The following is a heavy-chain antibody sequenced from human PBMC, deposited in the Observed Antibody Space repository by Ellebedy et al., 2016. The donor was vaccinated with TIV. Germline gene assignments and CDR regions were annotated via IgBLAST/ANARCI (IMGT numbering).Heavy chain of an antibody. CDR1: GGSISSGDYY. CDR3: VRDASGSSLPFDH. D-gene: IGHD3-10*01. V-gene: IGHV4-30-4*01. J-gene: IGHJ4*02. CDR2: ISSSGST. Sequence: LRLXCTVSGGSISSGDYYWSWVRQPPGKGLEWIGSISSSGSTYYNPSLRSRVTISGDTSKNQFSLKLNSVAAADTAVYYCVRDASGSSLPFDHWGQGTLVTVSS.